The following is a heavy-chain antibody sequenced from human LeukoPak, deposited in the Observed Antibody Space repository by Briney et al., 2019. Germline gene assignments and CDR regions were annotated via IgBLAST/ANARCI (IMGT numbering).Heavy chain of an antibody. CDR2: ISGSASDT. V-gene: IGHV3-23*01. Sequence: PGGSLRLSCVASGFTFRNYAMSWVRQAPGKGLESVSTISGSASDTHYADSVKGRFTISRDNPKNTLYLHMDSLRADDTAVYYCAKDGEDWGQGTLVTVSS. CDR1: GFTFRNYA. J-gene: IGHJ4*02. CDR3: AKDGED. D-gene: IGHD2-21*01.